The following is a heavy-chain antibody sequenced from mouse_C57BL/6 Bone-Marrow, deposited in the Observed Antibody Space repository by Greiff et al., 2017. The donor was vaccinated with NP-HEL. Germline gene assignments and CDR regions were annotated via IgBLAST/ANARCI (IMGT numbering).Heavy chain of an antibody. D-gene: IGHD2-12*01. Sequence: VQLQQSGAELVRPGTSVKVSCKASGYAFTNYLIEWVKQRPGQGLEWIGVINPGSGGTNYNEKFKGKATLTADKSSSTAYMQLSSLTSEDSAVYFCARHYSYWYFDVWGTGTTVTVSS. CDR1: GYAFTNYL. CDR2: INPGSGGT. V-gene: IGHV1-54*01. CDR3: ARHYSYWYFDV. J-gene: IGHJ1*03.